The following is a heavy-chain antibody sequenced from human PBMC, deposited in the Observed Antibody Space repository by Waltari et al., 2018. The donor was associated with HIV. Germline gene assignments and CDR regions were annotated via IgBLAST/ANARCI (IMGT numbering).Heavy chain of an antibody. CDR2: IYYSGST. CDR3: ARDRGYDYGDYVDY. CDR1: GGSISSSSYY. D-gene: IGHD4-17*01. J-gene: IGHJ4*02. Sequence: QLQLQESGPGLVKPSETLSLTCTVSGGSISSSSYYWGWIRQPPGKGLEWIGSIYYSGSTYYNPSLKSRVTISVDTSKNQFSLKLSSVTAADTAVYYCARDRGYDYGDYVDYWGQGTLVTVSS. V-gene: IGHV4-39*07.